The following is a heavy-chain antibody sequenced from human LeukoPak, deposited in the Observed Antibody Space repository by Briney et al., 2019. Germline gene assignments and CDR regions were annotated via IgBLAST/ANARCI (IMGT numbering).Heavy chain of an antibody. J-gene: IGHJ5*02. D-gene: IGHD1-14*01. V-gene: IGHV1-2*02. CDR1: GYTYTGYY. CDR3: ARDRSREPFDP. CDR2: INPNSGGT. Sequence: GASVKVSCKASGYTYTGYYMHWVRQAPGQGLEWMGWINPNSGGTNYAQKFQGRVTMTRDTSISTAYMELSRLRPDDTAVYYCARDRSREPFDPWGQGTLVTVSS.